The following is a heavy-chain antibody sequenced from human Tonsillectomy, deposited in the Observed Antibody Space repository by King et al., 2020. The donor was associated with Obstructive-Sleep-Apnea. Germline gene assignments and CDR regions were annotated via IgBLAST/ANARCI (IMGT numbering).Heavy chain of an antibody. J-gene: IGHJ6*02. CDR3: ASRNGYDHYRRYYYYGMDV. CDR1: GFTFSDYY. D-gene: IGHD5-12*01. CDR2: TSSSGSTI. Sequence: VQLVESGGGLVKPGGSLRLSCAASGFTFSDYYMSWIRQAPGKGLEWVSYTSSSGSTIYNADSVKGRFTISRDNAKNSLYLQMNSLRAEDTAVYYCASRNGYDHYRRYYYYGMDVWGQGTTVTVSS. V-gene: IGHV3-11*01.